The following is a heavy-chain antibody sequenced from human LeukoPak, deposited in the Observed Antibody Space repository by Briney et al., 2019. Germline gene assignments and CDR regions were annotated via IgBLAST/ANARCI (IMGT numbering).Heavy chain of an antibody. CDR3: GRVKEASAFDI. J-gene: IGHJ3*02. CDR1: GFTFSSYS. V-gene: IGHV3-21*01. D-gene: IGHD5-12*01. Sequence: GGSLRLSCAASGFTFSSYSMNWVRQAPGEGLEWVSSVSSSGRHMYYADSVKGRFTISRDNAKNSLYLQINSLRAEDTDVYYCGRVKEASAFDIWGQGTMVTVSS. CDR2: VSSSGRHM.